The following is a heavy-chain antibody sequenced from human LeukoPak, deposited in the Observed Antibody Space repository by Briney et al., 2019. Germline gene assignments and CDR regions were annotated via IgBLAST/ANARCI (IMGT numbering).Heavy chain of an antibody. V-gene: IGHV4-38-2*01. Sequence: SETLSLTCAVSGYSISSGYYWGWIRQPPGKGLEWIGSIYHSGSTYYNPSLKSRVTISVDTSKNQFSLKLSSVTAADTAVYYCARASYCSGGSCSLHYFDYWGQGTLVTVSS. J-gene: IGHJ4*02. CDR2: IYHSGST. CDR1: GYSISSGYY. CDR3: ARASYCSGGSCSLHYFDY. D-gene: IGHD2-15*01.